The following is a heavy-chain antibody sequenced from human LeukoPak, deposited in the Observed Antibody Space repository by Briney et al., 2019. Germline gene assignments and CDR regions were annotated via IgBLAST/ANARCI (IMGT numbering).Heavy chain of an antibody. CDR2: INTNTGNP. CDR3: ARRYTYYDFWSGNQLHYYYYYMDV. Sequence: ASVKVSCKASGYTFTSYAMNWVRQAPGQGLEWMGWINTNTGNPTYAQGFTGRFVFSLDTSVSTAYLQISSLKAEDTAVYYCARRYTYYDFWSGNQLHYYYYYMDVWGKGTTVTVSS. V-gene: IGHV7-4-1*02. D-gene: IGHD3-3*01. J-gene: IGHJ6*03. CDR1: GYTFTSYA.